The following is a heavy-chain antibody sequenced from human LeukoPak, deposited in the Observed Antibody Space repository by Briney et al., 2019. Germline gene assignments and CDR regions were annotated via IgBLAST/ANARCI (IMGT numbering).Heavy chain of an antibody. CDR2: IYYSGST. Sequence: SETLSLTCTVSGGSISSSSYYWGWIRQPPGKGLEWIGSIYYSGSTYYNPSLKSRVTISVDTSKNQSSLKLSSVTAADTAVYYCARGEGLFDPWGQGTLVTVSS. CDR1: GGSISSSSYY. J-gene: IGHJ5*02. V-gene: IGHV4-39*07. CDR3: ARGEGLFDP. D-gene: IGHD1-26*01.